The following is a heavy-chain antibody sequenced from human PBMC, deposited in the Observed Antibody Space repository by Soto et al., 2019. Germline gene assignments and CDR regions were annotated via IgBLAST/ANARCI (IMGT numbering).Heavy chain of an antibody. J-gene: IGHJ6*02. CDR1: GFTFSSYA. V-gene: IGHV3-23*01. D-gene: IGHD1-26*01. Sequence: PGGSLRLSCAASGFTFSSYAMSWVRQAPGKGLEWVSAISGSGGSTYYADSVKGRFTISRDNSKNTLYLQMNSPRAEDTAVYYCAKDLGPYSGSYRSFWYYGMDVWGQGTTVTVSS. CDR2: ISGSGGST. CDR3: AKDLGPYSGSYRSFWYYGMDV.